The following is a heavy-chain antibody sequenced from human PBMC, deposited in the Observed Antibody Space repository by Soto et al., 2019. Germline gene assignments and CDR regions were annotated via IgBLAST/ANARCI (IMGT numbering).Heavy chain of an antibody. CDR2: IRSKANSYAT. CDR3: TRQKDIVVVVAATLSYYYGMDV. Sequence: GESLKISCAASGFTFSGSAMHWVRQASGKELEWVGRIRSKANSYATAYAASVKGRFTISRDDSKNTAYLQMNSLKTEDTAVYYCTRQKDIVVVVAATLSYYYGMDVWGQGTTVTVSS. CDR1: GFTFSGSA. D-gene: IGHD2-15*01. J-gene: IGHJ6*02. V-gene: IGHV3-73*01.